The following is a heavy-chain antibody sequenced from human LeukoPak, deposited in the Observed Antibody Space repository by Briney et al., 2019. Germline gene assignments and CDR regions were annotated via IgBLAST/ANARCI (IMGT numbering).Heavy chain of an antibody. CDR3: ARGRITMVRGVITGAPGGWFDP. J-gene: IGHJ5*02. CDR1: GGSISSSSYY. CDR2: IYYSGST. D-gene: IGHD3-10*01. Sequence: SETLSLTCTVSGGSISSSSYYWGWIRQPPGKGLEWIASIYYSGSTYYNPSLKSRVTISVDTSKNQFSLKLSSVTAADTAVYYCARGRITMVRGVITGAPGGWFDPWGQGTLVTVSS. V-gene: IGHV4-39*07.